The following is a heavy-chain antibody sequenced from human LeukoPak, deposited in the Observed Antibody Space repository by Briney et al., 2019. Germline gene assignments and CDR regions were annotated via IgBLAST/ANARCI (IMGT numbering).Heavy chain of an antibody. CDR3: TRDRTTITLFEL. Sequence: GRSLRLSCAASGFTFSTYGMHWVRQAPGKGLEWVAVISYDGSNEYYADSVKGRFTISRDNSKNTLYLQINSLRAEDSAVYYCTRDRTTITLFELWGQGTLVTVSS. V-gene: IGHV3-30*03. J-gene: IGHJ4*02. CDR2: ISYDGSNE. CDR1: GFTFSTYG. D-gene: IGHD4-11*01.